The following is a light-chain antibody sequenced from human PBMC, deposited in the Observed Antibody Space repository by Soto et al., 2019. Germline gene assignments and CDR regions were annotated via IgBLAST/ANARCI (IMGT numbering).Light chain of an antibody. CDR2: DAS. Sequence: DIQMTQSPSSLSASVGDRVTITCRASQGIRSGLGWYQQKPGKAPKRLIYDASRLQSGVPSRFSGSGSGTEFTLTISSLQPEDFATYYCLQYNSYPWTFGQGTKVEIK. V-gene: IGKV1-17*01. CDR1: QGIRSG. CDR3: LQYNSYPWT. J-gene: IGKJ1*01.